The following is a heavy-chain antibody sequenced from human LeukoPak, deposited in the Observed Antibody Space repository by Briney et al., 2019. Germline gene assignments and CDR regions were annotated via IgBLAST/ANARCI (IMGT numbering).Heavy chain of an antibody. CDR1: GFTFSSYG. V-gene: IGHV3-48*04. Sequence: GGSLRLSCAASGFTFSSYGMHWVRQAPGKGLEWVSYISSSGSTIYYADSVKGRFTISRDNAKNSLYLQMNSLRAEDTAVYYCARDFDGDYSFYYYGMDVWGKGTTVTVSS. CDR3: ARDFDGDYSFYYYGMDV. D-gene: IGHD4-17*01. J-gene: IGHJ6*04. CDR2: ISSSGSTI.